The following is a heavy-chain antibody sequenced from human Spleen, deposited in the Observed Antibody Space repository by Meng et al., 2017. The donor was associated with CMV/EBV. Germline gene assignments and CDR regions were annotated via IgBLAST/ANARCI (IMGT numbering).Heavy chain of an antibody. CDR3: AKASKQQMAPGH. V-gene: IGHV1-2*02. D-gene: IGHD5-24*01. CDR2: IIPSSGGT. CDR1: GYTFADYY. J-gene: IGHJ4*02. Sequence: ASVKVSCKASGYTFADYYIHWVQQAPGQGLEWMGCIIPSSGGTYYAEKFQGRVTMTRDTSSTTAYMELTELASDDTARYYCAKASKQQMAPGHWGQGTLVTVSS.